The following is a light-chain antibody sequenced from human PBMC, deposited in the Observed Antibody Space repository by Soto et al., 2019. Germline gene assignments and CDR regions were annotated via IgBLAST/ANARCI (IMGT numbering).Light chain of an antibody. CDR3: QQYINWPLT. CDR2: GAS. CDR1: QSFRGN. V-gene: IGKV3-15*01. J-gene: IGKJ4*01. Sequence: EIVMTQSPATLSVSPGERATLSSRAIQSFRGNLAWSQQKLGQAPRLLLYGASTRATDIPARFSGSGSETEFTLTISSLQSEDFAIYYCQQYINWPLTFGGGTKVEIK.